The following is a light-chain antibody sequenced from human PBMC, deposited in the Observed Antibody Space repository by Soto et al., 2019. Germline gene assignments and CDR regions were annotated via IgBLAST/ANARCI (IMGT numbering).Light chain of an antibody. Sequence: EIVLTQSPGTLSLSPGERATLSCRASQSVSSGYLAWYQQKPGQASRLLIYGASSRATGIPDRFSGSGSGTDFTLTISRLEPEDFAVYYCQQQGTFGQGTKVDIK. J-gene: IGKJ1*01. CDR2: GAS. CDR3: QQQGT. CDR1: QSVSSGY. V-gene: IGKV3-20*01.